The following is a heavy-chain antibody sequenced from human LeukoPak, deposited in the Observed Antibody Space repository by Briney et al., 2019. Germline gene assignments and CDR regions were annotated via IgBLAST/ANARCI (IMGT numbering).Heavy chain of an antibody. V-gene: IGHV3-23*01. CDR3: AKLDYYDSRFDY. Sequence: GGSLRLSCAASGFTFSSYAMSCVRQAPGKGLEWVSAISGSGGSTYYADSVKGRFTISRDNSKNTLYLQMNSLRAGDTAVYYCAKLDYYDSRFDYWGQGTLVTVSS. CDR2: ISGSGGST. D-gene: IGHD3-22*01. CDR1: GFTFSSYA. J-gene: IGHJ4*02.